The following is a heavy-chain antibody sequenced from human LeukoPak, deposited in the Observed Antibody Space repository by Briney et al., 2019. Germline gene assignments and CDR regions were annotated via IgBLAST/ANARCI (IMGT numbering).Heavy chain of an antibody. V-gene: IGHV4-31*03. CDR1: GGSISSGGYY. CDR2: IYYSGST. J-gene: IGHJ4*02. Sequence: SQTLSLTCTVSGGSISSGGYYWSWIRQHPGKGLEWIGYIYYSGSTYYNPSLKSRVTISVDTSKNQFSLKLSSVTAADTAVYYCAREAIIAVAGTSIDYWGQGTLVTVSS. D-gene: IGHD6-19*01. CDR3: AREAIIAVAGTSIDY.